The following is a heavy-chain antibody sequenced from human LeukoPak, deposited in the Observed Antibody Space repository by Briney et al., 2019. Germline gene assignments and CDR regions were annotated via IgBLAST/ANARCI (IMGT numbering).Heavy chain of an antibody. CDR1: GYTFSSYW. Sequence: PGGSLRLSCTGSGYTFSSYWMGWVRQIPGKGLEWMGYIYPGDSDPRSSPSLQGQVTISVDTSIGTAYLQWSSLRASETDIYYCARQNDFRLDYWGQGTLVTVSS. CDR2: IYPGDSDP. V-gene: IGHV5-51*01. J-gene: IGHJ4*02. CDR3: ARQNDFRLDY. D-gene: IGHD3-3*01.